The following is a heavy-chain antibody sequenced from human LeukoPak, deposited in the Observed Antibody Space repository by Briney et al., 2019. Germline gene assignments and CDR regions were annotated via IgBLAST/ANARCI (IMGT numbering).Heavy chain of an antibody. J-gene: IGHJ4*02. D-gene: IGHD5-12*01. Sequence: SETLSLTCAVYGGSFSGYYWSWIRQPPGKGLEWIGEINHSGSTNYNPSLKSRVTISVDTSKNRFSLMLSSVTAADTAVYYCTRDSSGYDWFYDYWGQGTLVTVSS. V-gene: IGHV4-34*01. CDR2: INHSGST. CDR3: TRDSSGYDWFYDY. CDR1: GGSFSGYY.